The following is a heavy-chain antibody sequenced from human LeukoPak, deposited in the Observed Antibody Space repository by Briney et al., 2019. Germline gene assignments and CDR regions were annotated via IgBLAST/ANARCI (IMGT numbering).Heavy chain of an antibody. J-gene: IGHJ4*02. CDR2: ISYDGSNK. Sequence: HPGGSLRLSCAASGFTFSSYAMHWVRQAPGKGLEWVALISYDGSNKYYADSVKGRFTISRDNSKNTLYLQMNSLRAEDTAVYYCARGRAYSYGELHDYWGQGTLVTVSS. V-gene: IGHV3-30*04. CDR3: ARGRAYSYGELHDY. D-gene: IGHD5-18*01. CDR1: GFTFSSYA.